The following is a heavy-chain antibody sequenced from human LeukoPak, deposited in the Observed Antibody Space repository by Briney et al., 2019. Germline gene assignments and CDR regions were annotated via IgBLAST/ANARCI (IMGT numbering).Heavy chain of an antibody. J-gene: IGHJ1*01. CDR1: GFTFGSYG. CDR2: ITPNADRA. Sequence: GGSLRLSCAASGFTFGSYGMSWVRQAPGRGLEWVSFITPNADRASYADSVEGRFAISRDNPRNTLYMQMNSLRDEDTAVYYCAIMHGYYDGSGYWVQWGQGTLVTVSS. CDR3: AIMHGYYDGSGYWVQ. V-gene: IGHV3-23*01. D-gene: IGHD3-22*01.